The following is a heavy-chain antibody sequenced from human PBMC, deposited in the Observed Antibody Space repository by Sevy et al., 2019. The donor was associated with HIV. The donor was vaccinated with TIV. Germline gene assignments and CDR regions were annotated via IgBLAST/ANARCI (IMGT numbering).Heavy chain of an antibody. CDR2: ISSDGVST. V-gene: IGHV3-64D*06. J-gene: IGHJ6*02. CDR1: GFSFSNSA. CDR3: VKDPDYNFWRGDYGMDV. D-gene: IGHD3-3*01. Sequence: GGSLRLSCSGSGFSFSNSAMNWVRQTPGKGLKYVSAISSDGVSTYYTDSVRGRFTISRDNSKNTLYLQMSSLRVDDTAVYYCVKDPDYNFWRGDYGMDVWDQGTTVTVSS.